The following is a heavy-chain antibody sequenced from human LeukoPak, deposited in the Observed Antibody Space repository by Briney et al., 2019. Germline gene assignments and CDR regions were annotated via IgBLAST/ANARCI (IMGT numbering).Heavy chain of an antibody. CDR1: GFTFSSYG. CDR2: ISYDGSNK. Sequence: PGRSLRLSCAASGFTFSSYGMHWVRQAPGKGLEWVAVISYDGSNKYYADSVKGRFTISRDNSKNTLYLQMNSLRAEDTAVYYCARLGYYYGMDVWGQGTTVTVSS. CDR3: ARLGYYYGMDV. V-gene: IGHV3-30*12. J-gene: IGHJ6*02.